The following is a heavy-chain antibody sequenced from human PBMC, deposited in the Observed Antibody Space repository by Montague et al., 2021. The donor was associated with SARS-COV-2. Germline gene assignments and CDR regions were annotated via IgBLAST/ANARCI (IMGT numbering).Heavy chain of an antibody. J-gene: IGHJ4*02. CDR1: GFSLSTTGVG. D-gene: IGHD7-27*01. CDR3: ARNWAYFDY. CDR2: XYWDDDR. V-gene: IGHV2-5*02. Sequence: PALGKPTQTLTLTCTFSGFSLSTTGVGVGWIRQPPGKALEWLALXYWDDDRRYSPSLKSRLTITKDTSKNQVVLTMTNMDPVDTATYFCARNWAYFDYWGQGALVTVSS.